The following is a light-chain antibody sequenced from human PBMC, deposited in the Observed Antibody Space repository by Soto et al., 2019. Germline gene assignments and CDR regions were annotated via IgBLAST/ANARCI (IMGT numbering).Light chain of an antibody. CDR1: QSVNSTS. CDR3: QRYYDSLWT. CDR2: GAS. V-gene: IGKV3-20*01. Sequence: EIVLTQSPGTLSLSPGERATLSCRASQSVNSTSLAWYQQKPGQAPRLLIHGASSRATGIPDGFSVSGSGTDFTLTISRLEPEDFAVYFCQRYYDSLWTFGQGTKVEIK. J-gene: IGKJ1*01.